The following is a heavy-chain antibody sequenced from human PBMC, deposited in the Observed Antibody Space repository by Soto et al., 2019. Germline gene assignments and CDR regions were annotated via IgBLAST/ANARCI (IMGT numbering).Heavy chain of an antibody. Sequence: ASVKVSCKASGYTFTSYGSSWARQAPGQGLEWMGWISAYNGNTNYAQKLQGRVTMTTDTSTSTAYMELRGLRSDDTAVYYCARDLSIVGLYGMEVWGQGTTVTV. V-gene: IGHV1-18*04. CDR3: ARDLSIVGLYGMEV. CDR1: GYTFTSYG. CDR2: ISAYNGNT. D-gene: IGHD2-15*01. J-gene: IGHJ6*02.